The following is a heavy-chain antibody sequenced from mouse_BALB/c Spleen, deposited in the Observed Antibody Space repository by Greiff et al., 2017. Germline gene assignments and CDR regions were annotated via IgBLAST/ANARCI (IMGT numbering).Heavy chain of an antibody. CDR1: GFSLTSYG. D-gene: IGHD2-4*01. CDR3: ARVYYDYDWFAY. CDR2: LWDGGST. Sequence: QVQLKESGPGLVAPSQSLSITCTVSGFSLTSYGVHWVRQPPGKGLEWLGVLWDGGSTNYNSALMSRLSISKDNSKSQVFLKMNSLQTADTAMYYCARVYYDYDWFAYWGQGTLVTVSA. J-gene: IGHJ3*01. V-gene: IGHV2-9*02.